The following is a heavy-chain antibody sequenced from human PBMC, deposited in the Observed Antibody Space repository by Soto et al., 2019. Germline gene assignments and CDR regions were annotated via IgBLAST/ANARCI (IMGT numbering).Heavy chain of an antibody. J-gene: IGHJ4*02. V-gene: IGHV3-23*01. Sequence: PGGSLRLSCAASGLTFSSYAMSWVRQAPGKGLEWVSAISGGGGSTFYADSVKGWFTISRDNSKNTLFLQMNSLRAEDTAVYFCAGRIAVAGTLAYWGQGTLVTVSS. CDR3: AGRIAVAGTLAY. CDR1: GLTFSSYA. CDR2: ISGGGGST. D-gene: IGHD6-19*01.